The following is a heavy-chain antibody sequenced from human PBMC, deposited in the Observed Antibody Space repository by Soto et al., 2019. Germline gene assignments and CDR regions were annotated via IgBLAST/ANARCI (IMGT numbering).Heavy chain of an antibody. Sequence: QVQLVQSGAEVEKPGASVKVSCKASGYTFTSYYMHWVRQAPGQGLEWMGIINPSGGSTSYAQKFQGRVTTTRDTSTSTVYIDLSSLRSEDTAVYYCARDLGYYYGSGSYFGAFDYWGQGTLVTVSS. V-gene: IGHV1-46*01. J-gene: IGHJ4*02. D-gene: IGHD3-10*01. CDR1: GYTFTSYY. CDR3: ARDLGYYYGSGSYFGAFDY. CDR2: INPSGGST.